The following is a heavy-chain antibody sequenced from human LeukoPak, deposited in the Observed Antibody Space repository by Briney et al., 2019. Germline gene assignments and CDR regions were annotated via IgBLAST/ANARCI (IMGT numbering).Heavy chain of an antibody. CDR3: AKIQGWFNAAFHI. J-gene: IGHJ3*02. CDR2: ISGSGDST. D-gene: IGHD6-19*01. CDR1: GFTFSNYA. Sequence: GGSLRLSCAASGFTFSNYAMSWVRQAPGKGLEWVSSISGSGDSTYYADSVKGRFTISRDISKNTLFLQMNSLRAEDTAVYYCAKIQGWFNAAFHIGGQGTMVTVSS. V-gene: IGHV3-23*01.